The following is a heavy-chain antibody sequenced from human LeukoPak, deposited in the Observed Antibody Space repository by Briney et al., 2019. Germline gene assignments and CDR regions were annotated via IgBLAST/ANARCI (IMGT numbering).Heavy chain of an antibody. V-gene: IGHV1-2*04. CDR3: ARDRSSGASAFDL. J-gene: IGHJ2*01. Sequence: ASVKVSCKASGYTFTGYYMHWVRQAPGQGLEWMGWINPNSGGTNYAQKFQGWVTMTRDTSISTAYMELSRLRSDDTAVYYCARDRSSGASAFDLWGRGTLVTVSS. D-gene: IGHD3-22*01. CDR2: INPNSGGT. CDR1: GYTFTGYY.